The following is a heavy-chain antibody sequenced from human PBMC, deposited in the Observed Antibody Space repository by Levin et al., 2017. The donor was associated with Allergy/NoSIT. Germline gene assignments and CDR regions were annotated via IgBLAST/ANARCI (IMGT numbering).Heavy chain of an antibody. CDR2: INHSGST. D-gene: IGHD6-13*01. V-gene: IGHV4-34*01. CDR3: ARGVATIGTAYDL. J-gene: IGHJ3*01. Sequence: MAGGSLRLSCAVYGGSFSGHYWTWIRQFPGKGLEWIGEINHSGSTTYNPSLKSRVTVSVDTSKNQFSLKLSSVTAADTALYYCARGVATIGTAYDLWGQGTKVTVSS. CDR1: GGSFSGHY.